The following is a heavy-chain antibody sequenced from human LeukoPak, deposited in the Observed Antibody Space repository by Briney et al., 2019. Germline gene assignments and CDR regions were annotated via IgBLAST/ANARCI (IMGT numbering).Heavy chain of an antibody. J-gene: IGHJ4*02. CDR1: GFTFSSYE. V-gene: IGHV3-48*03. CDR3: ARDRPLIVGATRAFDY. CDR2: ISSSGSTI. Sequence: GGPLRLSCAASGFTFSSYEMNWVRQAPGKGLEWVSYISSSGSTIYYADSVKGRFTISRDNAKNSLYLQMNSLRAEDTAVYYCARDRPLIVGATRAFDYWGQGTLVTVSS. D-gene: IGHD1-26*01.